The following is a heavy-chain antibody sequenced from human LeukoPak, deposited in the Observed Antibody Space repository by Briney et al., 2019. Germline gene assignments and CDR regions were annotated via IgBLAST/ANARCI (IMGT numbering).Heavy chain of an antibody. CDR3: AKDESGYCSCCSCYTLEY. J-gene: IGHJ4*02. CDR1: GFTFSSYG. CDR2: ISYDGSNK. V-gene: IGHV3-30*18. D-gene: IGHD2-15*01. Sequence: GGSLRLSCAASGFTFSSYGMHWVRQAPGKGLEWVAVISYDGSNKYYADSVKGRFTISRDNSKNTLYLQMNSLRAEDTAVYYCAKDESGYCSCCSCYTLEYWGQGTLVTVSS.